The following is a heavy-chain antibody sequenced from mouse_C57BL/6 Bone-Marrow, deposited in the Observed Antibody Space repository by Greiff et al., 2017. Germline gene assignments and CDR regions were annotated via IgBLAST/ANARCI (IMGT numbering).Heavy chain of an antibody. CDR1: GYTFTSYW. D-gene: IGHD3-3*01. CDR3: ARWLPGGRRDY. Sequence: VQRVESGAELAKPGASVKLSCKASGYTFTSYWMHWVKQRPGQGLEWIGYINPSSGYTKYNQKFKDKATLTADKSSSPAYMQLSSLTYEDSAVYYCARWLPGGRRDYWGQGTTLTVSS. J-gene: IGHJ2*01. V-gene: IGHV1-7*01. CDR2: INPSSGYT.